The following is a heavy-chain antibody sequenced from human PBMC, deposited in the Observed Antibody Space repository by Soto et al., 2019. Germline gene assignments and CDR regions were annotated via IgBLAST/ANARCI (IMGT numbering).Heavy chain of an antibody. CDR2: ISYDGSNK. V-gene: IGHV3-30*18. CDR3: AKEGQYYDILTGYRSYYGMDV. D-gene: IGHD3-9*01. J-gene: IGHJ6*02. Sequence: QVQLVESGGGEVQPGRSLRLSCAASGFTFSSYGMHWVRQAPGKGLEWVAVISYDGSNKYYADSVKGRFTSSRDNSKNSLYLQMNSLRAEDTAVYYCAKEGQYYDILTGYRSYYGMDVWGQGTTVTVSS. CDR1: GFTFSSYG.